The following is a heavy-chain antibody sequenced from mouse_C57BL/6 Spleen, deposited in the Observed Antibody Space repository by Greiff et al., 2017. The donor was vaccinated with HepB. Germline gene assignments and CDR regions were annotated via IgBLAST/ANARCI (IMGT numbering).Heavy chain of an antibody. Sequence: EVQLVESGGGLVKPGGSLKLSCAASGFTFSDYGMHWVRQAPEKGLEWVAYISSGSSTIYYADTVKGRFTISRDNAKNTLFLQMTSLSSEDTAMYYCARFPGYYGSSYWYFDVWGTGTTVTVSS. V-gene: IGHV5-17*01. J-gene: IGHJ1*03. CDR3: ARFPGYYGSSYWYFDV. CDR2: ISSGSSTI. CDR1: GFTFSDYG. D-gene: IGHD1-1*01.